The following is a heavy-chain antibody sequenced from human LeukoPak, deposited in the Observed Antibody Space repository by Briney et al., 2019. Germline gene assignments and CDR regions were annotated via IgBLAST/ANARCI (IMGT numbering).Heavy chain of an antibody. CDR1: GFTFSDYY. CDR3: ARGLVGARWYYFDY. J-gene: IGHJ4*02. Sequence: GGSLRLSCAASGFTFSDYYMSWIPPAPGKGREWVSYISSSGSTIYYADSVKGRFTISRDNAKNSLYLQMNSLRAEDTAVYYCARGLVGARWYYFDYWGQGTLVTVSS. D-gene: IGHD1-26*01. V-gene: IGHV3-11*01. CDR2: ISSSGSTI.